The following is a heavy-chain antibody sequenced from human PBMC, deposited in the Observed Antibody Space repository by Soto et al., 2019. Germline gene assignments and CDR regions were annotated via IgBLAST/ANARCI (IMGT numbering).Heavy chain of an antibody. D-gene: IGHD2-15*01. CDR1: GYSFTSYW. Sequence: GESLKISCKGSGYSFTSYWIGWVRQMPGKGLEWMGIIYPGDSDTRYSPSFQGQVTISADKSISTAYLQWSSLKASDTAMYYCARGVVAATRRVYYGMDVWGQGTTVTVS. V-gene: IGHV5-51*01. CDR3: ARGVVAATRRVYYGMDV. J-gene: IGHJ6*02. CDR2: IYPGDSDT.